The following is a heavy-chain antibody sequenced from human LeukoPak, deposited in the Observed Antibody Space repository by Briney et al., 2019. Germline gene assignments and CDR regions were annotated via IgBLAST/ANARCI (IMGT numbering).Heavy chain of an antibody. V-gene: IGHV3-74*01. Sequence: GGSLRLCCAASGFTFSNYLMHWVRQAPGKVLVWVSRIKSDGSTRYADSVKGRFTIPRDNAKNSLYLQMNSLRAEDTAVYYCARDPLGIVGATGHFDYWGQGTLVTVSS. J-gene: IGHJ4*02. D-gene: IGHD1-26*01. CDR2: IKSDGST. CDR3: ARDPLGIVGATGHFDY. CDR1: GFTFSNYL.